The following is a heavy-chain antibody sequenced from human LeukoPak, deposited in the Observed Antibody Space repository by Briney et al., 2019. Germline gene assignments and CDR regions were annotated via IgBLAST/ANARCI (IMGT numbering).Heavy chain of an antibody. J-gene: IGHJ4*02. CDR3: AKVGGLSYFDY. CDR2: IRGDGITT. CDR1: GFTFRSHG. D-gene: IGHD3-16*02. Sequence: GGTLRLSCVASGFTFRSHGMNWVRQAPGKGLEWVSGIRGDGITTYYADSVKGRFTISRDNSKNTLYLQMNSLRAEDTAVYYCAKVGGLSYFDYWGQGTLVTVSS. V-gene: IGHV3-23*01.